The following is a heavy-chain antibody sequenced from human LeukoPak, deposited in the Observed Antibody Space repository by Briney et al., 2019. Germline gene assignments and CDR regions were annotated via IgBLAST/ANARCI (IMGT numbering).Heavy chain of an antibody. Sequence: SQTLSLTCAIYGDTVSSNSVTWNWIRQSPSRGLEWLCRPYYRSTWYNDYAVSVRGRITSNPDTYKNQFSLHLTSVTPEDTAVYYCARRLTQYDCFDPWGQGILVTVSS. CDR2: PYYRSTWYN. V-gene: IGHV6-1*01. CDR3: ARRLTQYDCFDP. J-gene: IGHJ5*02. D-gene: IGHD2-2*01. CDR1: GDTVSSNSVT.